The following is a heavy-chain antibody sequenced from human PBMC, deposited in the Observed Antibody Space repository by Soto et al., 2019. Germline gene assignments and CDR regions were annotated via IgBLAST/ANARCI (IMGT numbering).Heavy chain of an antibody. CDR1: GGTFSSYA. CDR2: IIPIFGTA. CDR3: GLPTDPKWNYGYYYYGMDV. D-gene: IGHD1-7*01. V-gene: IGHV1-69*13. Sequence: SVKVSCKASGGTFSSYAISWVRQAPGQGLEWMGGIIPIFGTANYAQKFQGRVTITADESTSTAYMELSSLRSEDTAVYYCGLPTDPKWNYGYYYYGMDVWGQGTTVTVSS. J-gene: IGHJ6*02.